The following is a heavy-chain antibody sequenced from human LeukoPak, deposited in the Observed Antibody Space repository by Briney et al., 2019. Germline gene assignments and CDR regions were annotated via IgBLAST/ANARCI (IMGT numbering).Heavy chain of an antibody. J-gene: IGHJ4*02. CDR1: GFIFSDYS. CDR3: AKDGGLWVSAHWGDS. CDR2: INTGSTYI. Sequence: PGGSLRLSCAASGFIFSDYSMNWVRQAPGKGPEWVSSINTGSTYIKYADSVEGRFTISRDDAKNLLYLQMNSLRAEDTAVYYCAKDGGLWVSAHWGDSWGRGTLVTVSS. D-gene: IGHD7-27*01. V-gene: IGHV3-21*04.